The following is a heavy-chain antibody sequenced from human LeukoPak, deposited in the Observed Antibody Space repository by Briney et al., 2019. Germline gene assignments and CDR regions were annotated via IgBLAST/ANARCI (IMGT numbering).Heavy chain of an antibody. Sequence: SETLSLTCAVYGGSFSGYYWSWIRQPPGKGLEWIGEINHSGSTNYNPSLKSRVTISVDMSKNQFSLKLSSVTAADTAVYYCARGRSYYYDSSGYSDYWGQGTLVTVSS. J-gene: IGHJ4*02. CDR1: GGSFSGYY. CDR3: ARGRSYYYDSSGYSDY. V-gene: IGHV4-34*01. D-gene: IGHD3-22*01. CDR2: INHSGST.